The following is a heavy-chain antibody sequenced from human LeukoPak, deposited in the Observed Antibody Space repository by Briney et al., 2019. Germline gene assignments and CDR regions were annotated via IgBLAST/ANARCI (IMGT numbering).Heavy chain of an antibody. V-gene: IGHV3-33*01. CDR2: IWYDGSNK. J-gene: IGHJ6*02. Sequence: GGSLRLSCAASGFTFSSYGMHWVRQAPDKGLEWVAVIWYDGSNKYYADSVKGRFTISRDNSKNTLYLQMNSLRAEDTAVYYCARVPFPDYYYYGMDVWGQGTTVTVSS. CDR3: ARVPFPDYYYYGMDV. CDR1: GFTFSSYG.